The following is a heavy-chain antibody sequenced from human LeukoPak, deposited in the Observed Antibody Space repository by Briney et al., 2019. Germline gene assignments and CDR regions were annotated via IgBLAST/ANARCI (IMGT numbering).Heavy chain of an antibody. Sequence: GGSLRLSCAASGFTFSDYYMSWIRQAPGKGLEWVSYISSSGSTIYYADSVKGRFTISRDNAKNSLYLQMNSLRAEDTAVYYCARSRDSSGYYRDAFDIWGQGTMVTVSS. D-gene: IGHD3-22*01. CDR2: ISSSGSTI. J-gene: IGHJ3*02. CDR3: ARSRDSSGYYRDAFDI. V-gene: IGHV3-11*01. CDR1: GFTFSDYY.